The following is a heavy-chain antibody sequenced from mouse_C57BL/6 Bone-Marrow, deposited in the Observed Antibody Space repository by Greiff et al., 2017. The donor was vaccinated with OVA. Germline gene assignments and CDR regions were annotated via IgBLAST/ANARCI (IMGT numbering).Heavy chain of an antibody. CDR3: ARGVDY. J-gene: IGHJ2*01. CDR1: GFTFSSYG. Sequence: EVQGVESGGDLVKPGGSLKLSCAASGFTFSSYGMSWVRQTPDKRLEWVATISSGGSYTYYPDSVKGRFTISRDNATNTLYLQMSSLKSEDTAMYYCARGVDYWGQGTTLTVSS. CDR2: ISSGGSYT. V-gene: IGHV5-6*01.